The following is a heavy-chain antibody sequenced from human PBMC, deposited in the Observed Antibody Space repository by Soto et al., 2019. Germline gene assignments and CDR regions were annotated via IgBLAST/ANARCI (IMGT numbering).Heavy chain of an antibody. CDR3: AKDLNMGGLDY. D-gene: IGHD1-26*01. CDR2: ISYDGSNK. Sequence: QVQLVESGGGVVQPGRSLRLSCAASGFTFSSYGMHWVRQAPGKGLEWVAVISYDGSNKYYADSVKGRFTISRDNSKNTLYLQMNSLRAEDTAVYYCAKDLNMGGLDYWGQGTLVTVSS. J-gene: IGHJ4*02. CDR1: GFTFSSYG. V-gene: IGHV3-30*18.